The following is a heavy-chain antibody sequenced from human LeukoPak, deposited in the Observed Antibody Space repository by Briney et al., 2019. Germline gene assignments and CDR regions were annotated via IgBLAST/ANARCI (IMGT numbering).Heavy chain of an antibody. Sequence: QAGGSLRLSCAASGFTFDDYAMHWVRQDPGKGLEWVSGISWNGDIKGYADSVKVRFTISRDNAQNSLYLQINSLRPEDTAFYSYAKDRMGAYFTIPDYWGQGTLVTVSS. CDR2: ISWNGDIK. CDR1: GFTFDDYA. V-gene: IGHV3-9*01. J-gene: IGHJ4*02. D-gene: IGHD2/OR15-2a*01. CDR3: AKDRMGAYFTIPDY.